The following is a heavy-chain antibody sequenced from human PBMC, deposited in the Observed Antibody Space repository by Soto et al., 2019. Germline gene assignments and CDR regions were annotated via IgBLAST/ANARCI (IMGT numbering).Heavy chain of an antibody. CDR3: ARDEEVNCADDGGSDHYSCRNV. CDR1: SASISRGGYY. J-gene: IGHJ6*02. CDR2: IYYTGST. D-gene: IGHD1-1*01. Sequence: TLSLTCTVSSASISRGGYYLSWIRQHPGKGLEWIGYIYYTGSTYYNPSLKSRVTISVDTSKNQFSLKLTSVTAADTAVYYCARDEEVNCADDGGSDHYSCRNVWAQEATVT. V-gene: IGHV4-31*03.